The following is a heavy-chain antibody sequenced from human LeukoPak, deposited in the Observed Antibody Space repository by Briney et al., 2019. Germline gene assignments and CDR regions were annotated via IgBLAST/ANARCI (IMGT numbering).Heavy chain of an antibody. CDR2: IYHSGST. D-gene: IGHD3-16*02. CDR3: ARGEYAWGSYRPNWFDP. Sequence: SETLSLTCAVSGGSISSGGYSWSWIRQPPGKGLEWFGYIYHSGSTYYNPSLKSRVTISVDRSKNQFSLKLSSVTAADTAVYYCARGEYAWGSYRPNWFDPWGQGTLVTVSS. V-gene: IGHV4-30-2*01. CDR1: GGSISSGGYS. J-gene: IGHJ5*02.